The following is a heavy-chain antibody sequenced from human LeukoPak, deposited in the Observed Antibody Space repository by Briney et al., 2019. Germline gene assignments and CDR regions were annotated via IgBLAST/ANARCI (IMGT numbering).Heavy chain of an antibody. CDR3: AGIQGNRYYGWDYFDY. V-gene: IGHV4-30-4*01. J-gene: IGHJ4*02. CDR1: GASINNGDNY. Sequence: SETLSLTCTVSGASINNGDNYWSWIRQPPGKGLEWIGYIYYRGTAYYNPSLKSRVAISVDTSKNQFSLKLSSVTAADTAVYYCAGIQGNRYYGWDYFDYWGQGTLVTVSS. CDR2: IYYRGTA. D-gene: IGHD1-26*01.